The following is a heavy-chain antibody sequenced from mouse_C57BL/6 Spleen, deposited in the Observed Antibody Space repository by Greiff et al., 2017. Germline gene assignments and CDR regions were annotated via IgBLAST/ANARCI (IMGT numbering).Heavy chain of an antibody. CDR1: GYTFTSYW. D-gene: IGHD6-1*01. CDR3: AREGTTLYYYAMDY. J-gene: IGHJ4*01. CDR2: IDPNSGGT. Sequence: FQLQQPGAELVKPGASVKLSCKASGYTFTSYWMHWVKQRPGRGLEWIGRIDPNSGGTKYNEKFKRKATLTVDKPSSTAYMQLSSLTSEDSAVYYCAREGTTLYYYAMDYWGQGTSVTVSS. V-gene: IGHV1-72*01.